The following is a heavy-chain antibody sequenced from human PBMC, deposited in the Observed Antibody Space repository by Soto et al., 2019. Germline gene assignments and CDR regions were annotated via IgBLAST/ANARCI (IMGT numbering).Heavy chain of an antibody. V-gene: IGHV4-39*01. Sequence: PSETLSLTCTVSGDSIISSDFYWGWVRQPPGKGLEWIGSIFYLGSSYYNPSLKSRVTMSVDTSKNQFSLRLRSVTAADTALYFCARSLLIPRKNKCLDPCGPGIMVTGSS. D-gene: IGHD2-15*01. CDR1: GDSIISSDFY. CDR3: ARSLLIPRKNKCLDP. J-gene: IGHJ5*02. CDR2: IFYLGSS.